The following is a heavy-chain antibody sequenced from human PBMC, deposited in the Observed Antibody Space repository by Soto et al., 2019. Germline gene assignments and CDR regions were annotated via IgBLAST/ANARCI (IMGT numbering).Heavy chain of an antibody. CDR1: GFTFSSYW. Sequence: TWGSLRLFCAASGFTFSSYWMSWVRQAPGKGLEWVANIKQDGSEKYYVDSVKGRFTISRDNAKNSLYLQMNSLRAEDTAVYDCARRPHLGTVVVAATVYFDYWGQGTLVTVSS. CDR2: IKQDGSEK. D-gene: IGHD2-15*01. V-gene: IGHV3-7*01. J-gene: IGHJ4*02. CDR3: ARRPHLGTVVVAATVYFDY.